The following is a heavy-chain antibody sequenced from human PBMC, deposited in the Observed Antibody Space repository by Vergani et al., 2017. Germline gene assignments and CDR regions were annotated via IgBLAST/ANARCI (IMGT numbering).Heavy chain of an antibody. CDR3: ARDWDRYCSSTSSYGSIYYYYYYGMDV. CDR1: GGTFSSYA. D-gene: IGHD2-2*01. J-gene: IGHJ6*02. V-gene: IGHV1-69*12. CDR2: IIPIFGTA. Sequence: QVQLVQSGAEVKKPGSSVKVSCKASGGTFSSYAISWVRQAPGQGLEWMGGIIPIFGTANYAQKFQGRVTITADESTSTAYMGLSSLRSEDTAVYYCARDWDRYCSSTSSYGSIYYYYYYGMDVWGQGTTVTVSS.